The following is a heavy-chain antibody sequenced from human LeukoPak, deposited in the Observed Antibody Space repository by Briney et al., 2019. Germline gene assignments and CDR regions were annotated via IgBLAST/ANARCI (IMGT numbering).Heavy chain of an antibody. CDR3: AKGDTVFRGGPDY. Sequence: PGGSLTLSCAASGFTFSNFVMNWVRQAPGKGLQWVSTIGAGGVNTFYAGSVKGRFTISRDDSQNTLYLQLNSLRAEDTAFYYCAKGDTVFRGGPDYWGQGTLVTVSS. V-gene: IGHV3-23*01. J-gene: IGHJ4*02. CDR2: IGAGGVNT. CDR1: GFTFSNFV. D-gene: IGHD3-10*01.